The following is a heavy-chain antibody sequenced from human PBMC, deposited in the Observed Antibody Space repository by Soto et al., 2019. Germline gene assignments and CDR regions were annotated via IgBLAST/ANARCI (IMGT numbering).Heavy chain of an antibody. CDR2: FDPEDGET. V-gene: IGHV1-24*01. J-gene: IGHJ3*02. CDR1: GFTFSAYY. Sequence: GASVKVSCKASGFTFSAYYIYWVRQAPGQGLEWMGGFDPEDGETIYAQKFQGSVTMTEDTSTDTAYMELSSLRSEDTAVYYCATKYITIFGVVIKGYAFDIWGQGTMVTVSS. CDR3: ATKYITIFGVVIKGYAFDI. D-gene: IGHD3-3*01.